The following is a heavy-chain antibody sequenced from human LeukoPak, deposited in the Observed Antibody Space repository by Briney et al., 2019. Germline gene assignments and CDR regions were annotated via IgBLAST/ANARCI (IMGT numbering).Heavy chain of an antibody. CDR2: ISSDGNTK. Sequence: GRSLRLSCAASGFTFSSDAMHWVRQAPGKGLEWVAVISSDGNTKYYADSVKGRFTISRDNSKNVMSLQMNSLTPEDTAVYYCTKEGSANYLSFDYWGQGTLVTVSS. CDR3: TKEGSANYLSFDY. D-gene: IGHD4/OR15-4a*01. J-gene: IGHJ4*02. CDR1: GFTFSSDA. V-gene: IGHV3-30*04.